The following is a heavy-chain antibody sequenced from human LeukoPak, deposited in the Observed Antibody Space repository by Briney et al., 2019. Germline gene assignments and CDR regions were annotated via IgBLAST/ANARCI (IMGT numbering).Heavy chain of an antibody. Sequence: PGGSLRLSCAASGFTFSNAWMSWVRQAPGKGLEWVGRIKSKTDGGTTDYAAPVKGRFTISRDDSKNTLYLQMNSLKTEDTAVYYCTTARNQLLLRFLEWLDDYFDYWGQGTLVTVSS. V-gene: IGHV3-15*01. J-gene: IGHJ4*02. CDR2: IKSKTDGGTT. D-gene: IGHD3-3*01. CDR1: GFTFSNAW. CDR3: TTARNQLLLRFLEWLDDYFDY.